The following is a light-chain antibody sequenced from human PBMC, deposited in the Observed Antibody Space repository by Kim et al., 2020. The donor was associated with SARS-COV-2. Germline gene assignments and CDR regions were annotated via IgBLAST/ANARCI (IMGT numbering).Light chain of an antibody. CDR1: SSDVGGYNY. CDR3: CSYAGSYDYV. V-gene: IGLV2-11*01. CDR2: DVS. J-gene: IGLJ1*01. Sequence: GQSVTISCTGTSSDVGGYNYVSWYQKHPGKAPKLMICDVSKLPSGVPDRFSGAKSGNTASLTISGLQAEDEADYYCCSYAGSYDYVFGTGTKVTVL.